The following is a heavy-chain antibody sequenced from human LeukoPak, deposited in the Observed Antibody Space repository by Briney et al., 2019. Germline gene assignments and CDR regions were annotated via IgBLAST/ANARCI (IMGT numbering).Heavy chain of an antibody. CDR3: ARDAELLLRDY. CDR1: GYTFTSYG. J-gene: IGHJ4*02. V-gene: IGHV1-18*01. D-gene: IGHD2-15*01. CDR2: ISAYNGNT. Sequence: ASVKVSCKASGYTFTSYGISWVRQAPGQGLEWMGWISAYNGNTHYAQKLQGRVTMTTDTSTSTVYMELRSLRSDDTAVYYCARDAELLLRDYWGQGTLVTVSS.